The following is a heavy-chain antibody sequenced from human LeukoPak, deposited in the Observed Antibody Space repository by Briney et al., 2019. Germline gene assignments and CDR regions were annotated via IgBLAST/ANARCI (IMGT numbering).Heavy chain of an antibody. CDR1: GYSISSSHYY. V-gene: IGHV4-39*02. CDR3: VRDYSNFVQGD. D-gene: IGHD4-11*01. Sequence: SETLSLTCTVSGYSISSSHYYWGWIRQTPGKGLEWIGSIYSGGKTHYNPSLNSRVTIFLDTSKNRFSPNLISVTATDTAVYYCVRDYSNFVQGDWGQGTLVTVSS. J-gene: IGHJ4*02. CDR2: IYSGGKT.